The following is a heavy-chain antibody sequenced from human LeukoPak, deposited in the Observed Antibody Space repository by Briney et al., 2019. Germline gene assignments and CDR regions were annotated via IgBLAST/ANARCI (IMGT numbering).Heavy chain of an antibody. V-gene: IGHV3-33*01. Sequence: GRSLRLSCAASGFTFSSYGMHWVRQAPGKGLEWVAVIWYDGSNKYYADSVKGRSTISRDNSKNTLYLQMNSLRAEDTAVYFCARRSSVDHYYYGMDVWGQGTTVTVSS. CDR1: GFTFSSYG. CDR3: ARRSSVDHYYYGMDV. J-gene: IGHJ6*02. D-gene: IGHD5-12*01. CDR2: IWYDGSNK.